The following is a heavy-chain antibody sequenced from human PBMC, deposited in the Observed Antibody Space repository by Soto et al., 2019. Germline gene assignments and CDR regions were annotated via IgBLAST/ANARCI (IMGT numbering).Heavy chain of an antibody. D-gene: IGHD6-6*01. V-gene: IGHV1-3*01. Sequence: QVQLVQSGAEVKKPGASVQVSCKASGYTFTSYAMHWVRQAPGQRLEWMGWINAGNGNTKYSQKFQGRVTITRDTSASTAYMELSSLRSEDTAVYYCARATISARPYVLGYWGQGTLVTVSS. CDR2: INAGNGNT. CDR3: ARATISARPYVLGY. CDR1: GYTFTSYA. J-gene: IGHJ4*02.